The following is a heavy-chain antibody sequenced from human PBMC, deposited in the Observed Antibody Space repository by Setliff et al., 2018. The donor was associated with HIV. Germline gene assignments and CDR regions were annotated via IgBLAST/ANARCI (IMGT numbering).Heavy chain of an antibody. J-gene: IGHJ3*01. CDR1: GYTFTGYY. CDR2: INPNSGDT. V-gene: IGHV1-2*06. Sequence: ASVKVSCKASGYTFTGYYIHWVRQAPGQGLEWVGRINPNSGDTNYAQKFQGRVTMTRDTSINTAYMDLGRLRSDDTAVYYCARRGVVTSDAFDLWGQGTMVTVSS. D-gene: IGHD2-15*01. CDR3: ARRGVVTSDAFDL.